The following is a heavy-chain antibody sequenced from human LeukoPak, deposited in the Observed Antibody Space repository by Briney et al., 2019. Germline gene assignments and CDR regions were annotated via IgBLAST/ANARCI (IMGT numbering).Heavy chain of an antibody. D-gene: IGHD3-16*02. V-gene: IGHV3-23*01. CDR2: ISGSDGTS. Sequence: GGSLRLSCAASEFTFNSFAMNWVRQAPGKGLEWVSSISGSDGTSHYADFVKGRFTISRDNSKNTLYLQMNSLRAEDTAAYYCAKSLGVGGYTRYKGFDQWGQGTLVVVSS. J-gene: IGHJ4*02. CDR3: AKSLGVGGYTRYKGFDQ. CDR1: EFTFNSFA.